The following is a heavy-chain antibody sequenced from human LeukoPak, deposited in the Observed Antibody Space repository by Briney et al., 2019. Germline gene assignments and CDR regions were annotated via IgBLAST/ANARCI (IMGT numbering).Heavy chain of an antibody. CDR2: INHSGST. CDR1: GGSLSGYY. Sequence: NPSETLSLTCTVSGGSLSGYYWSWIRQPPGKGLEWIGEINHSGSTNYNPSLKSRVTISVDTSKNQFSLKLSSVTAADTAVYYCARDRGNQRGYYYYYMDVWGKGTTVTVSS. D-gene: IGHD1-14*01. CDR3: ARDRGNQRGYYYYYMDV. V-gene: IGHV4-34*01. J-gene: IGHJ6*03.